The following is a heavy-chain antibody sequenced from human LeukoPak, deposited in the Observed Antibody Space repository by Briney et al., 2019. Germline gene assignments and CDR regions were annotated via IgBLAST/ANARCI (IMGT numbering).Heavy chain of an antibody. CDR2: IIPIFGTA. Sequence: ASVKVSCKASGCTFSSYAISWVRQAPGQGLEWMGGIIPIFGTANYAQKFQGRVTITTDESTSTAYMELSSLRSEDTAVYYCARASPYSSVGNYWGQGTLVTVSS. CDR1: GCTFSSYA. CDR3: ARASPYSSVGNY. J-gene: IGHJ4*02. V-gene: IGHV1-69*05. D-gene: IGHD6-25*01.